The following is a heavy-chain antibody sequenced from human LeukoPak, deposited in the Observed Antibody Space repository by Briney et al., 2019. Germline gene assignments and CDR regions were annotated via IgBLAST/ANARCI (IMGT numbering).Heavy chain of an antibody. CDR1: GYTFTGYY. D-gene: IGHD3-16*01. J-gene: IGHJ4*02. V-gene: IGHV1-2*02. Sequence: GASVKVSCKASGYTFTGYYMHWVRQAPGQGLEWMGWINPDTDFTNYAPKFRGRVIMTRDTSISTAYMEVRRLTFDDTAIYYCAPTSEAYTSNWSVWGQGTLVTVSP. CDR2: INPDTDFT. CDR3: APTSEAYTSNWSV.